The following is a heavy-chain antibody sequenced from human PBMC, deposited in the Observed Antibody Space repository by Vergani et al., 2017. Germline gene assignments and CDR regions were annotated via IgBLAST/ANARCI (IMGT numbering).Heavy chain of an antibody. Sequence: EVRLVESGGGLVEPGGSLTLSCAASGFTVSDAWMSWVRQAPGKGLEWVGRSKSKSDGGTSEYAAPTKGRFSISGDYTKNMLYLHMNSLKTEDTGVYYCTTDPRYCGDGSCYWLRDHHYYGMDVWGQGTTVTVSS. CDR2: SKSKSDGGTS. D-gene: IGHD2-21*01. CDR3: TTDPRYCGDGSCYWLRDHHYYGMDV. J-gene: IGHJ6*02. CDR1: GFTVSDAW. V-gene: IGHV3-15*01.